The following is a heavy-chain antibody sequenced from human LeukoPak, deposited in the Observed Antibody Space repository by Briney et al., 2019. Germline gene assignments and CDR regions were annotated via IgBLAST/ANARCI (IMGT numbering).Heavy chain of an antibody. V-gene: IGHV3-20*04. J-gene: IGHJ5*02. D-gene: IGHD1-7*01. CDR3: ARDPPDSWNFEYNWFDP. Sequence: PGGSLRLSCAVSGFTFDDYGMSWVRQAPGKGLEWVSGINRNGSSTGYADSVKGRFTISRDNAKNSLYLQMSRLRAEDTALYYCARDPPDSWNFEYNWFDPWGQGTLVTVSS. CDR1: GFTFDDYG. CDR2: INRNGSST.